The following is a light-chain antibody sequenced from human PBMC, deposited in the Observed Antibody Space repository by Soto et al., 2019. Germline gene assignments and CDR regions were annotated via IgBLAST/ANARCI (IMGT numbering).Light chain of an antibody. V-gene: IGLV2-14*01. Sequence: QLVLTQPASVSGSPGQSITISCTGTGNDVGGYNYVSWYQQHPGKAPKLMISEVSNRPSGVSNRFSASKSGNTASLTISGLQAEDEADYYCSSYISITSVVFGGGTKLTVL. CDR1: GNDVGGYNY. J-gene: IGLJ3*02. CDR3: SSYISITSVV. CDR2: EVS.